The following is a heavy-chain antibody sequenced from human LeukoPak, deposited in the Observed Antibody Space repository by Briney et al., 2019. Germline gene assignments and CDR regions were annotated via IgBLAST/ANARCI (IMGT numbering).Heavy chain of an antibody. D-gene: IGHD3-22*01. Sequence: SETLSLTCTVSGGSISSYYWSWIRQPAGKGLEWIGRIYTSGSTNYNPSLKSRVTMSVDTSKNQFSLKLSSVTAADTAVYYCARDRAYYDSSGYYTGAFDIWGQGTMVTVSS. V-gene: IGHV4-4*07. CDR2: IYTSGST. CDR3: ARDRAYYDSSGYYTGAFDI. CDR1: GGSISSYY. J-gene: IGHJ3*02.